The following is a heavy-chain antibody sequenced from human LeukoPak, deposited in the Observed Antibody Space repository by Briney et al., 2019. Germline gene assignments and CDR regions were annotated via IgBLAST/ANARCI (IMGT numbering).Heavy chain of an antibody. CDR3: ARQKAGNCFDP. D-gene: IGHD6-19*01. Sequence: RPSQTLSLTCTVSGGSISSGGYYWSWIRQHPGKGLEWIGYIYYSGSTYYNPSLKSRVTISVDTSKNQFSLKLSSVTAADTAVYYCARQKAGNCFDPWGQGTPVTVSS. V-gene: IGHV4-31*03. CDR2: IYYSGST. CDR1: GGSISSGGYY. J-gene: IGHJ5*02.